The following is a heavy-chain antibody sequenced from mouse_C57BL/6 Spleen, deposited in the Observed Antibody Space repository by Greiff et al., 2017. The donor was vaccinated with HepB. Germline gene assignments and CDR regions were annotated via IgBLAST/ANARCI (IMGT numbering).Heavy chain of an antibody. J-gene: IGHJ2*01. Sequence: VKLQESGPELVKPGASVKISCKASGYAFSSSWMNWVKQRPGKGLEWIGRIYPGDGDTNYNGKFKGKATLTADKSSSTAYMQLSSLTSEDSAVYFCARRGYSTSSFDYWGQGTTLTVSS. V-gene: IGHV1-82*01. CDR2: IYPGDGDT. CDR3: ARRGYSTSSFDY. D-gene: IGHD2-5*01. CDR1: GYAFSSSW.